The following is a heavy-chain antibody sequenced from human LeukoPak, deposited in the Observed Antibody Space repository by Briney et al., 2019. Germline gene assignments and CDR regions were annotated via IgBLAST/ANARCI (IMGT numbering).Heavy chain of an antibody. CDR2: ISGSGGST. V-gene: IGHV3-23*01. CDR3: ARDRGYSYGYDY. Sequence: PGGSLRLSCAASGFTFSSYAMSWVRQAPGKGLEWVSAISGSGGSTYYADSVKGRFTISRDNSKNTLYLQMNSLRAEDTAVYYCARDRGYSYGYDYWGQGTLVTVSS. CDR1: GFTFSSYA. D-gene: IGHD5-18*01. J-gene: IGHJ4*02.